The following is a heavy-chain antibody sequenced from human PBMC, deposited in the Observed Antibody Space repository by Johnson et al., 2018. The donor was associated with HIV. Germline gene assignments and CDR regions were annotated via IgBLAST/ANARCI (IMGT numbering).Heavy chain of an antibody. CDR1: GFTFSSYA. D-gene: IGHD2-21*01. Sequence: VQLVESGGGVVQPGRSLRLSCAASGFTFSSYAMHWVRQAPGMGLEWVAVISYDGSNKYYADSVKGRFTISRDNSKNPLYLQMNSLRAEDTAVYYCARDPSCGGDCYPDDAFDIWGQGTMVTVSS. V-gene: IGHV3-30*04. J-gene: IGHJ3*02. CDR2: ISYDGSNK. CDR3: ARDPSCGGDCYPDDAFDI.